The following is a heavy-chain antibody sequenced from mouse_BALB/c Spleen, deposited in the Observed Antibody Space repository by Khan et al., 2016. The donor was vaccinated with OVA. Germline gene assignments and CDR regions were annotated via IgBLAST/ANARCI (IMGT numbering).Heavy chain of an antibody. J-gene: IGHJ4*01. V-gene: IGHV2-6-1*01. CDR3: ARQTDYHYNIMDY. CDR1: GFSFTNYG. CDR2: IWSSGST. Sequence: QVQLKESGPGLVAPSQSLSITCTISGFSFTNYGIHWVRQPPGKGLEWLVVIWSSGSTNYNSALKSRLTISKDNSKHQIFLKMYSLQTDDTAMYFCARQTDYHYNIMDYWCQGTSVTVSS. D-gene: IGHD1-1*01.